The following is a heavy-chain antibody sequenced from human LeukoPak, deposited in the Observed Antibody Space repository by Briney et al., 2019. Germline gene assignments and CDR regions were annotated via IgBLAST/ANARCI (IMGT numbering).Heavy chain of an antibody. V-gene: IGHV3-30*04. J-gene: IGHJ6*03. CDR3: AKAGSAAGTLPGQRIWGHIYHYYYYMDV. D-gene: IGHD6-13*01. Sequence: PGGSLRLSCAASGFTFSSYAMHWVRQAPGKGLEWVAVISYDGSNKYYADSLKGRFTISRDNSKNKVYLQMNSLRLEDTAVYYCAKAGSAAGTLPGQRIWGHIYHYYYYMDVWGKGTTVTVSS. CDR1: GFTFSSYA. CDR2: ISYDGSNK.